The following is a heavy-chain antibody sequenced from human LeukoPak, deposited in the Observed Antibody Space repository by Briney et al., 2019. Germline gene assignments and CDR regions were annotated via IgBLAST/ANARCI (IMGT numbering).Heavy chain of an antibody. V-gene: IGHV3-7*01. CDR3: ARVGGWPLDAFDI. CDR2: IKQDGSEK. D-gene: IGHD6-19*01. J-gene: IGHJ3*02. Sequence: GGSLRLSCAASGFTFSSYWMSWVRQAPGKGLEWVANIKQDGSEKYCVDSVKGRFTISRDNAKNSLYLQMSSLRAEDTAVYYCARVGGWPLDAFDIWGQGTMVTVSS. CDR1: GFTFSSYW.